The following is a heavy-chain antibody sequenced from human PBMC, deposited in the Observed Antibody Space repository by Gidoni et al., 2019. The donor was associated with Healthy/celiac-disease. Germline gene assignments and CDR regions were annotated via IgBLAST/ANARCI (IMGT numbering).Heavy chain of an antibody. CDR2: ISYDGSNK. Sequence: QVQLVESGGGVVQPGRSLRLSCAASGFTFSSYAMHWVRQAPGKGLGWVAVISYDGSNKYYADSVKGRFTISRDNSKNTLYLQMNSLRAEDTAVYYCATERGYGHLRFDPWGQGTLVTVSS. V-gene: IGHV3-30-3*01. D-gene: IGHD5-12*01. CDR3: ATERGYGHLRFDP. J-gene: IGHJ5*02. CDR1: GFTFSSYA.